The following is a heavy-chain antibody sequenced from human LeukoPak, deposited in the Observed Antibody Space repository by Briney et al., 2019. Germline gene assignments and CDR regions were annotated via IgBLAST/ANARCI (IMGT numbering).Heavy chain of an antibody. D-gene: IGHD1-1*01. CDR2: INPSGGST. CDR1: GYTYTSYY. CDR3: ARGTTDDY. V-gene: IGHV1-46*01. J-gene: IGHJ4*02. Sequence: ASVKVSCKASGYTYTSYYIDWVRQAPGQGLEWMGVINPSGGSTRYAQKFQGRVTMTGDPSTRTVYMELSSLTSDDTAVYYCARGTTDDYWGQGTPVTVSS.